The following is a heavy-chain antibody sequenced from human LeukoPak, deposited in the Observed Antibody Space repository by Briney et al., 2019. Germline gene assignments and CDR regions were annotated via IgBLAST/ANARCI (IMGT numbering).Heavy chain of an antibody. J-gene: IGHJ4*02. D-gene: IGHD3-22*01. CDR2: ISSSSSYI. Sequence: GGSLRLSCAASGFTFSSYSMNWVRQAPGKGLEWVSSISSSSSYIYYADSVKGRFTISRDNAKNSLYLQMNSLRAEDTAVYYCATGGGDYYDSSGFGFDYWGQGTLVTVSS. V-gene: IGHV3-21*01. CDR1: GFTFSSYS. CDR3: ATGGGDYYDSSGFGFDY.